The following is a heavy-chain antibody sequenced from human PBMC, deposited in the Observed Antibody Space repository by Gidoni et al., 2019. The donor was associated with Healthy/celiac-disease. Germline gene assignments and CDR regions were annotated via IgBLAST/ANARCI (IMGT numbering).Heavy chain of an antibody. Sequence: EVQLVASGGGLVKPGGSLRLSCAASGFPFSSYSMHWVRQAPGKGLEWVSSISSSSSYIYYADSVKGRFTISRDNAKNSLYLQMNSLRAEDTAVYYCARDGVPDDYYYGSGSYLYYGMDVWGQGTTVTVSS. J-gene: IGHJ6*02. CDR3: ARDGVPDDYYYGSGSYLYYGMDV. CDR1: GFPFSSYS. D-gene: IGHD3-10*01. V-gene: IGHV3-21*01. CDR2: ISSSSSYI.